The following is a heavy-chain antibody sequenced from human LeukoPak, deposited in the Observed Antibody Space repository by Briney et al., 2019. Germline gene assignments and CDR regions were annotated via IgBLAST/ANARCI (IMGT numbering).Heavy chain of an antibody. Sequence: SETLSLTCTVSGGSISSYYWSWIRQPPGKGLEWIGYIYYSGSTNYNPSLKSRVTISVDTSKNQFSLKLGSVTAADTAVYYCARSPYYYDSSGYPYYVDYWGQGTLVTVSS. CDR2: IYYSGST. D-gene: IGHD3-22*01. J-gene: IGHJ4*02. CDR1: GGSISSYY. CDR3: ARSPYYYDSSGYPYYVDY. V-gene: IGHV4-59*01.